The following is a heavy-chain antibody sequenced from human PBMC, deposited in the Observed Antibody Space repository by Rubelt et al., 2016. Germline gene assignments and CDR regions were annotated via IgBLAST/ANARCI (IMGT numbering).Heavy chain of an antibody. J-gene: IGHJ4*02. CDR3: ARDWGFQMATEPYFDY. D-gene: IGHD5-24*01. V-gene: IGHV4-59*13. CDR2: LHPSGIT. Sequence: QVQLQESGPGLVKASETLSLTCTVSGGSINSYYWNWIRQPPGKGPEWIGHLHPSGITNYNPSLQSRVNISVDTPKNQFSLMRTSVTAADTAVYYCARDWGFQMATEPYFDYWGQGTLVTVSS. CDR1: GGSINSYY.